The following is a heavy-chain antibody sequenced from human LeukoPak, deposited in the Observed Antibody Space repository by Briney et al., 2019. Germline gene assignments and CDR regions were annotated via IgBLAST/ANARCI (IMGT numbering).Heavy chain of an antibody. CDR2: IIPIFGTA. CDR1: GGTFSSYA. D-gene: IGHD2-15*01. CDR3: ARDPVGRWYFDY. V-gene: IGHV1-69*13. J-gene: IGHJ4*02. Sequence: GASVKVSCKASGGTFSSYAISWVRQAPGQGLGWMGGIIPIFGTANYAQKFQGRVTITADESTSTAYMELSSLRSEDTAVYYCARDPVGRWYFDYWGQGTLVTVSS.